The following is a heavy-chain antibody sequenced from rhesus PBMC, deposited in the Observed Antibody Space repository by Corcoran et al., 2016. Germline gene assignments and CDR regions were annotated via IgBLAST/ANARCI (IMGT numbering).Heavy chain of an antibody. V-gene: IGHV1-111*02. CDR1: GYTFTDYY. D-gene: IGHD2-21*01. J-gene: IGHJ4*01. Sequence: EVQLVQSGAEVKKPGASVKISCKASGYTFTDYYVHWVRQAPGKGLEWMGRVDPEKGEAIHAQKFQDRVTITADTSTDTAYMELSSLRSEDTAVYYCARGYCIGSDCYAYFDYWGQGVLVTISS. CDR2: VDPEKGEA. CDR3: ARGYCIGSDCYAYFDY.